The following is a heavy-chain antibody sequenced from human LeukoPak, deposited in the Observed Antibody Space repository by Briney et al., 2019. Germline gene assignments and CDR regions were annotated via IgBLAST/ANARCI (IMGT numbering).Heavy chain of an antibody. CDR3: ARSKRWLQRRNYYYMDV. D-gene: IGHD5-24*01. V-gene: IGHV4-38-2*02. CDR1: GYSISSGYY. Sequence: SETLSLTCTVSGYSISSGYYWGWIRQPPGKGLEWIGSIYHSGSTYYSPSLRSRITISVDTSKNQFSLKLSSVTAADTAVYYCARSKRWLQRRNYYYMDVWGKGTTVTISS. J-gene: IGHJ6*03. CDR2: IYHSGST.